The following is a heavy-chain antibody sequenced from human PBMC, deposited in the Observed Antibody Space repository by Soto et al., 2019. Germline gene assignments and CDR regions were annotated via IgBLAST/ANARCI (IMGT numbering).Heavy chain of an antibody. J-gene: IGHJ4*02. CDR1: GGSFSGHY. Sequence: QVQLQQWGAGLLKPSATLSLTCAVYGGSFSGHYWSRIRQPPGKGLERIGEINHRGSTNYNPSLKSRVTISVDTSKNQFSLKLTTVTAADTAVYYSASGYSSGGWGFWGQGTLVTVSS. CDR2: INHRGST. CDR3: ASGYSSGGWGF. D-gene: IGHD6-19*01. V-gene: IGHV4-34*01.